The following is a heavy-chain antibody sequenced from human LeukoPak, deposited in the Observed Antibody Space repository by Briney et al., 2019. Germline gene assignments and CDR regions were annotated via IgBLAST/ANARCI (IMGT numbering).Heavy chain of an antibody. D-gene: IGHD1-7*01. CDR1: GYTFTSYG. CDR2: ISAYNGNT. Sequence: ASVKVSCKASGYTFTSYGISWVRQAPGQGLEWMGWISAYNGNTNYAQKLRGRVTMTTDTSTSTAYMELRSLRSDDTAVYYCARVSSSRVITGTTSPFDYWGQGTLVTVSS. CDR3: ARVSSSRVITGTTSPFDY. J-gene: IGHJ4*02. V-gene: IGHV1-18*01.